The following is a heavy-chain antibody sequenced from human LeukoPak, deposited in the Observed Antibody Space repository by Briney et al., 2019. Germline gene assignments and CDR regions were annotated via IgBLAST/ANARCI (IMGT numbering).Heavy chain of an antibody. CDR3: ARDRAAIRYFERGGPDY. D-gene: IGHD3-9*01. J-gene: IGHJ4*02. Sequence: ASEKVFCKASGYTFTSYYMHWMRQATGQGLEWMGIINPSGGSTSYAQKFQGRVTMTRDTSTSTVYMELSSLRSEDTAVYYCARDRAAIRYFERGGPDYWGQGTLVTVSS. V-gene: IGHV1-46*01. CDR2: INPSGGST. CDR1: GYTFTSYY.